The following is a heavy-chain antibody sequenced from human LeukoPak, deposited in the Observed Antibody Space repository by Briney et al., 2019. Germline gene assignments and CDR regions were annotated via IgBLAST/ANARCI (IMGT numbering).Heavy chain of an antibody. D-gene: IGHD2-21*02. V-gene: IGHV3-33*05. J-gene: IGHJ5*02. CDR3: AKGGPGDGNWFDL. CDR1: GFTFSGYD. Sequence: PGGSLRLSCAASGFTFSGYDIHWVRQAPGKGLEWVTLISYDGSNKYYADSVKGRFTISRDNPKNTLYLQMNSLRGEDTAVYYCAKGGPGDGNWFDLWGQGTLVTVSS. CDR2: ISYDGSNK.